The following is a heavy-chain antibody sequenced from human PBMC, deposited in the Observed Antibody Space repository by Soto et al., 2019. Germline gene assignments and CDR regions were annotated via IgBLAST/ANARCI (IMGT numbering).Heavy chain of an antibody. D-gene: IGHD2-15*01. V-gene: IGHV1-24*01. CDR2: FDPEDGET. CDR1: GYTLTELS. Sequence: ASVKVSCKVSGYTLTELSMHWVRQAPGKGLERMGGFDPEDGETIYAQKFQGRVTMTEDTSTDTAYMELSSLRSEDTAVYYCAISTEVGCSGGSCYWLDPWGQGTLVTVSS. CDR3: AISTEVGCSGGSCYWLDP. J-gene: IGHJ5*02.